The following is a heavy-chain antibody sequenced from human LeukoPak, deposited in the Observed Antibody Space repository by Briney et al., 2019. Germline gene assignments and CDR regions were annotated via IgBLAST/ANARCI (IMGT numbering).Heavy chain of an antibody. CDR1: GFTFSSYG. V-gene: IGHV3-30*02. J-gene: IGHJ4*02. CDR2: IRYDGSNK. D-gene: IGHD4-11*01. CDR3: AKGLYSNYVPLDY. Sequence: GGSLRLSCAASGFTFSSYGMHWVRQAPGKGLEWVAFIRYDGSNKYYADSVKGRFTISRDNSKNTLYLQMNSLRAEDTAVYYCAKGLYSNYVPLDYWGQGTLVTVSS.